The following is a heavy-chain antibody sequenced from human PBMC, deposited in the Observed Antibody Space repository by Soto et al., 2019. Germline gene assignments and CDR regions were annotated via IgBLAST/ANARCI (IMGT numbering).Heavy chain of an antibody. Sequence: QVQLQESGPGLVKPSQTLSLTCTVSGGSISSGDYYWSWIRQPPGKGLEWIGYIYYSGSTYYNPSLKGRVNISVDTSKNQFSLNLSSVAAADTAVFSCAIYGCNSFYFDYWGQVTLVTVSS. J-gene: IGHJ4*02. CDR3: AIYGCNSFYFDY. D-gene: IGHD4-17*01. V-gene: IGHV4-30-4*01. CDR1: GGSISSGDYY. CDR2: IYYSGST.